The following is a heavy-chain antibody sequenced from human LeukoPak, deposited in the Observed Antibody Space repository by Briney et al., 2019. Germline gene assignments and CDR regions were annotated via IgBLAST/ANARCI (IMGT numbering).Heavy chain of an antibody. CDR1: GSTFTTSW. J-gene: IGHJ4*02. D-gene: IGHD5-24*01. CDR3: AILNHPDGRVY. V-gene: IGHV5-51*01. Sequence: GAPLKISCQGLGSTFTTSWIGGVGQLPGKGLEWMAIIYAGNSDTKYSPSFQGQVSISTDRSISTAYLQWSSLQASDTAIYYCAILNHPDGRVYWGQGTLVTVSS. CDR2: IYAGNSDT.